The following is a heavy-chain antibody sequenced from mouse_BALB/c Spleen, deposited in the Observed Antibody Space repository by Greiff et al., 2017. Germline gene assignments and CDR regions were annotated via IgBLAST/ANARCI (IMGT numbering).Heavy chain of an antibody. Sequence: EVKLMESGGGLVKPGGSLKLSCAASGFAFSSYDMSWVRQTPEKRLEWVAYISSGGGSTYYPDTVKGRFTISRDNAKNTLYLQMSSLKSEDTAMYYCARHGHFITTGSFDYWGQGTTLTVSS. D-gene: IGHD1-2*01. J-gene: IGHJ2*01. CDR2: ISSGGGST. V-gene: IGHV5-12-1*01. CDR3: ARHGHFITTGSFDY. CDR1: GFAFSSYD.